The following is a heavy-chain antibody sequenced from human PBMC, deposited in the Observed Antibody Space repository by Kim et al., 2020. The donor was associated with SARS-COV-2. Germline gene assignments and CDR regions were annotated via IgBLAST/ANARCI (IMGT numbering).Heavy chain of an antibody. V-gene: IGHV5-10-1*01. J-gene: IGHJ5*02. CDR3: ARIRPVRGVIFFDP. Sequence: PSFQGHVTISADKSISTAYLQWSSLKASDTAMYYCARIRPVRGVIFFDPWGQGTLVTVSS. D-gene: IGHD3-10*01.